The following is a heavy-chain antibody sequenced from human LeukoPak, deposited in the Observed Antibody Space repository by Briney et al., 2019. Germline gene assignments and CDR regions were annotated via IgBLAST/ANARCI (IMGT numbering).Heavy chain of an antibody. Sequence: GGSLRLSCAASGFTFSSYSMNWVRQAPGKGLEWVSSISSSSSYIYYADSVKGRFTISRDNAKNSLYLQMNGLRAEDTAVYYCARIIAHAFDIWGQGTMVTVSS. D-gene: IGHD3-10*01. V-gene: IGHV3-21*01. J-gene: IGHJ3*02. CDR1: GFTFSSYS. CDR3: ARIIAHAFDI. CDR2: ISSSSSYI.